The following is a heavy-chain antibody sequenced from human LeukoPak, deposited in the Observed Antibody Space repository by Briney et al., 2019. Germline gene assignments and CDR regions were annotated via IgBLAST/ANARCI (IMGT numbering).Heavy chain of an antibody. CDR3: AREGVAATGLDY. CDR1: GYTFTSYA. J-gene: IGHJ4*02. Sequence: GASVTVSFKASGYTFTSYAMHWVRQAPGQRLEWMGWINAGNGNTKYSQKFQGRVTITRDTSASTAYMELSSLRSEDTAVYYCAREGVAATGLDYWGQGTLVTVSS. V-gene: IGHV1-3*01. D-gene: IGHD6-13*01. CDR2: INAGNGNT.